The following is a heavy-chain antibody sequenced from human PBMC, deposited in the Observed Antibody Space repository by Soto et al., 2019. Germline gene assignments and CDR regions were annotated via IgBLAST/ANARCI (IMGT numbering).Heavy chain of an antibody. D-gene: IGHD3-9*01. Sequence: PGGSLRLSCAASGFTFSSYAMSWVRQAPGKGLEWVSAISGSGGSTYYADSVKGRFTISRDNSKNTLYLQMNSLRAEDTAVYYCAKEFHYYDILTGYSTPGYYYYYMDVWGKGTTVTVSS. CDR2: ISGSGGST. V-gene: IGHV3-23*01. CDR3: AKEFHYYDILTGYSTPGYYYYYMDV. CDR1: GFTFSSYA. J-gene: IGHJ6*03.